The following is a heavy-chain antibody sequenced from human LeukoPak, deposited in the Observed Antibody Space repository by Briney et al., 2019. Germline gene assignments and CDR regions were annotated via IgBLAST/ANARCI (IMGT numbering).Heavy chain of an antibody. CDR1: GFTFSSYT. V-gene: IGHV3-21*01. Sequence: GGSLRLSCAASGFTFSSYTMNWVRQAPGKGLEWVSAISSSSSYIYYADSVKGRFTISRDNAKNSLYLQMNSLRAEDTAVYYCARSAGYCSSYICYDLVYWGQGTLVTVSS. D-gene: IGHD2-2*01. J-gene: IGHJ4*02. CDR2: ISSSSSYI. CDR3: ARSAGYCSSYICYDLVY.